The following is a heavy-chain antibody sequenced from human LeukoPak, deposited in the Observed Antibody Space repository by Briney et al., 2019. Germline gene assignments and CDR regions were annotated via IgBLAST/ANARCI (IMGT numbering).Heavy chain of an antibody. CDR1: GGSVSDYY. J-gene: IGHJ4*02. CDR2: IYYSGST. CDR3: ARGRADYYDSSGYDYFDY. V-gene: IGHV4-59*02. Sequence: SETLSLTCTVSGGSVSDYYWSWIRQPPGKGLEWIGYIYYSGSTNYNPSLKSRVTISVDTSKNQFSLKLSSVTAADTAVYYCARGRADYYDSSGYDYFDYWGQGTLVTVSS. D-gene: IGHD3-22*01.